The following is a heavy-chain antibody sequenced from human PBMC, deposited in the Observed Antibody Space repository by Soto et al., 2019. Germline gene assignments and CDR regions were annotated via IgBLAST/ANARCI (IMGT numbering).Heavy chain of an antibody. CDR2: ISGSGGST. CDR3: AKDRIRGTYSSSSFDY. V-gene: IGHV3-23*01. D-gene: IGHD6-6*01. CDR1: GFTFSSYA. Sequence: EVQLLESGGGLVQPGGSLRLSCEASGFTFSSYAMSWVCQAPGKGLEWVSAISGSGGSTYYADSVKGRFTISRDNSKNTLYLQMNSLRAEDTAVYYCAKDRIRGTYSSSSFDYWGQGTLVTVSS. J-gene: IGHJ4*02.